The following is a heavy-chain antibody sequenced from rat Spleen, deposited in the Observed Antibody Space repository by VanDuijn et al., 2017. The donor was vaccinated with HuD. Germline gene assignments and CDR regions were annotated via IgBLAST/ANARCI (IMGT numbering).Heavy chain of an antibody. V-gene: IGHV5-31*01. D-gene: IGHD1-11*01. CDR1: GFTFNNYW. J-gene: IGHJ2*01. CDR3: TRTNYGGYSRDYFGY. Sequence: EVQLVESGGGLVQPGRSLKLSCVASGFTFNNYWMTWIRQAPGKGLEWVASISPVTNTTFYRDSVKGRFTISRDNAKNTLYLQMNSLRSEDTATYYCTRTNYGGYSRDYFGYWGQGVVVTVSS. CDR2: ISPVTNTT.